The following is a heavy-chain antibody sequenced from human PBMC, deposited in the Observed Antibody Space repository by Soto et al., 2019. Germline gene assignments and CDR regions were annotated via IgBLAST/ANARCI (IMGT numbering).Heavy chain of an antibody. CDR1: GYSFTSYW. CDR2: IDPSDSYT. CDR3: ARRTTGYYSYGMDV. D-gene: IGHD3-9*01. V-gene: IGHV5-10-1*01. Sequence: PGESLKISCKGSGYSFTSYWIGWVRQMPGKGLEWMGRIDPSDSYTNYSPSFQGHVTISADKSISTAYLQWSSLKASDTAMYYCARRTTGYYSYGMDVWGQGTTVTAP. J-gene: IGHJ6*02.